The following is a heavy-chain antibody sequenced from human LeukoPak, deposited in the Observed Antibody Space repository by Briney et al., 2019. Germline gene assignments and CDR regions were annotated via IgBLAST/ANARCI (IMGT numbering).Heavy chain of an antibody. CDR3: ASSDFDY. Sequence: PSQTLSLTCTVSGGSISSGSYYWSWIRQPAGKGLEWIGRIYTSGSTSHNPSLKSRVTISVDTPKNQFSLKLSSVTAADTAVYYCASSDFDYWGQGTLVTVSS. CDR2: IYTSGST. V-gene: IGHV4-61*02. J-gene: IGHJ4*02. CDR1: GGSISSGSYY. D-gene: IGHD6-19*01.